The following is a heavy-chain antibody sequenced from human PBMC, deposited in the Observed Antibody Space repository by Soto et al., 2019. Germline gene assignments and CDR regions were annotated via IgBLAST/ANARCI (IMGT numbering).Heavy chain of an antibody. V-gene: IGHV1-18*01. Sequence: ASVKVSCKASGYTFRGYGISWVRQAPGQGLEWMGWISGYNGNTHYSQKFQGKVTMTTDTSTSTAYMELRNLRSDDTAVYYCAKADSNYAGRFSYYYMDVWGKGTMVTVSS. J-gene: IGHJ6*03. CDR1: GYTFRGYG. D-gene: IGHD4-4*01. CDR2: ISGYNGNT. CDR3: AKADSNYAGRFSYYYMDV.